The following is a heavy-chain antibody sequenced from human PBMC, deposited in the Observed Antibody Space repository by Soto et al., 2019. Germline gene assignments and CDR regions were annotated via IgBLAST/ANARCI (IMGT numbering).Heavy chain of an antibody. D-gene: IGHD1-26*01. CDR3: ARDHKWDGMDV. J-gene: IGHJ6*02. CDR1: GGSFSSDSFI. CDR2: INYSGTT. Sequence: QVQLQESGPGLVKPSQTLSLTCSVSGGSFSSDSFIWSWVRQFPGKGLEWIGYINYSGTTYYNPSLRSRITMSVDTSKNQFSLNLSSATAADTAVYYCARDHKWDGMDVWGQGTTVTVSS. V-gene: IGHV4-31*03.